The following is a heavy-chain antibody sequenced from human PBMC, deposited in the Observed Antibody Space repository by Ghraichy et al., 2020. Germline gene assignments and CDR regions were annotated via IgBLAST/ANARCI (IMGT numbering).Heavy chain of an antibody. Sequence: SQTLSLTCAISGDSVSSNSAAWNWIRQSPSRGLEWLGRTYYRSKWYNDYAVSVKSRITINPDTSKNQFSLQLNSVTPEDTAVYYCAREMGYCSGGSCYSEPYNWFDPWGQGTLVTVSS. D-gene: IGHD2-15*01. CDR1: GDSVSSNSAA. CDR2: TYYRSKWYN. V-gene: IGHV6-1*01. J-gene: IGHJ5*02. CDR3: AREMGYCSGGSCYSEPYNWFDP.